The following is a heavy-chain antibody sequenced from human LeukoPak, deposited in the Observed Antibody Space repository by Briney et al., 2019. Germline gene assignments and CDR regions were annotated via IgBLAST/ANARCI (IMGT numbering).Heavy chain of an antibody. D-gene: IGHD4-17*01. CDR2: IYYTGNT. CDR3: ARDRAYGAYTDYFDY. Sequence: SETLSLTCTVSGGSISSSNHYWGWIRQPPGKGLEWIGSIYYTGNTYYNPSLKSRVTISVDTSKNQFSLKLSSVTAADMAVYYCARDRAYGAYTDYFDYWGQGTLVTVSS. V-gene: IGHV4-39*07. J-gene: IGHJ4*02. CDR1: GGSISSSNHY.